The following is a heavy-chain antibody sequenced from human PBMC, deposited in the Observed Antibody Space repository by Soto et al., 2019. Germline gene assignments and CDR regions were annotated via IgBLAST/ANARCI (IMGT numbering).Heavy chain of an antibody. CDR1: GFSLSTSGVG. CDR2: IYWDDDK. CDR3: VHKGDGSRGFKY. D-gene: IGHD1-26*01. V-gene: IGHV2-5*02. J-gene: IGHJ4*02. Sequence: QITLKESGPTLVKPTQTLTLTCTFSGFSLSTSGVGVGWIRQPPGKALEWLALIYWDDDKRYRPSLKSRLTITKDTSRNQVVLTMTNMDPVDTATYYCVHKGDGSRGFKYWGQGTLVTVSS.